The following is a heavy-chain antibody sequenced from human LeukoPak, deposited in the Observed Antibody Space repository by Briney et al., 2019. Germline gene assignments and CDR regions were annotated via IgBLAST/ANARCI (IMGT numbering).Heavy chain of an antibody. D-gene: IGHD3-22*01. Sequence: GGSLRLSCAASGFTFSSYGMHWVRQAPGKGLEWVAFIRYDGTNKYYADSVKGRFTISRDNSKNTLYLQMNSLRAEDTAVYYCAREMETGTYYYDSSGYPGFFDPWGQGTLVTVSS. CDR3: AREMETGTYYYDSSGYPGFFDP. V-gene: IGHV3-30*02. J-gene: IGHJ5*02. CDR1: GFTFSSYG. CDR2: IRYDGTNK.